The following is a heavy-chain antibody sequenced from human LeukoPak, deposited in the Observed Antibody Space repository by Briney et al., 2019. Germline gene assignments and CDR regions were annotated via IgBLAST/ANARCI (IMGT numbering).Heavy chain of an antibody. CDR2: INPNSGGT. D-gene: IGHD2-2*02. CDR3: ARDSTCSSTSCYTDGFYYYYYMDV. CDR1: GYTFTGYY. V-gene: IGHV1-2*02. Sequence: SVKLSFKASGYTFTGYYMHWLRQSPGQGLGWMGWINPNSGGTNYAQKYQGRVTMTRDTSISTAYMELSRLRSDDTAVYYCARDSTCSSTSCYTDGFYYYYYMDVWGKGTTVTVP. J-gene: IGHJ6*03.